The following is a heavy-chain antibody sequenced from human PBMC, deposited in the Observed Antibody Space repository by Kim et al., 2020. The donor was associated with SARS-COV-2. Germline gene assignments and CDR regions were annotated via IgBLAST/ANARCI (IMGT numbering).Heavy chain of an antibody. Sequence: SLKRRVTISVDTSKNQFSLKLSSVTAADTAVYYCARDYYDSYYYYYMDVWGKGTTVTVSS. J-gene: IGHJ6*03. CDR3: ARDYYDSYYYYYMDV. D-gene: IGHD3-22*01. V-gene: IGHV4-59*01.